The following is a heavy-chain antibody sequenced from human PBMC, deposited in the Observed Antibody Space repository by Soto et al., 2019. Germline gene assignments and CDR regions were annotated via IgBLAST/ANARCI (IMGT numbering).Heavy chain of an antibody. CDR3: VRVNSPSLPRWFDP. CDR1: GYAFAGYW. J-gene: IGHJ5*02. Sequence: PGESLKISCKGSGYAFAGYWIGWVRQMPGIGLEWMGIIYCGDSQTKYNPSFQDQVIMSVDKSIHTAYLQWTSLKASDTAIYYCVRVNSPSLPRWFDPWGQGTQVTVSS. D-gene: IGHD4-4*01. V-gene: IGHV5-51*01. CDR2: IYCGDSQT.